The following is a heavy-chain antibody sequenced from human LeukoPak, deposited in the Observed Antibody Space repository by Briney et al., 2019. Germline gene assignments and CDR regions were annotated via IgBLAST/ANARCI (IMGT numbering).Heavy chain of an antibody. CDR1: GFTFSSYG. CDR3: AKDWDGGCYNAFDI. J-gene: IGHJ3*02. D-gene: IGHD6-19*01. Sequence: GGSLRLCCAASGFTFSSYGMHWGRQAPGKGLEWVAVITYDGSNKYYADSVKGRFTISRDNSKNTLYLQMNSLRAEDTAVYYCAKDWDGGCYNAFDIWGQGTMVTVSS. V-gene: IGHV3-30*18. CDR2: ITYDGSNK.